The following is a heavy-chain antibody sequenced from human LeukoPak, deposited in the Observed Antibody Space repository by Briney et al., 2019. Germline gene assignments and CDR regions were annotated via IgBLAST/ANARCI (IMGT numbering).Heavy chain of an antibody. J-gene: IGHJ6*02. CDR3: ARDVGDFWSGYTNVYGMDV. V-gene: IGHV3-33*01. D-gene: IGHD3-3*01. CDR2: IWYDGSNK. Sequence: TGGSLRLSCAASGFTFSSYGMHWVRQAPGKGLEWVAVIWYDGSNKYYADSVKGRFTISRDNSKNTLYLQMNSLRAEDTAVYYCARDVGDFWSGYTNVYGMDVWGQGTTVTVSS. CDR1: GFTFSSYG.